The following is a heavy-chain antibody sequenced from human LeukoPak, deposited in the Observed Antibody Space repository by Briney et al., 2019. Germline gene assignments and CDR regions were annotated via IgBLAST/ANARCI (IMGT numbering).Heavy chain of an antibody. J-gene: IGHJ6*02. CDR1: GGSFSGYY. CDR3: ARAPIVAGNYGMDV. Sequence: PSETLSLTCAVYGGSFSGYYWSWIRQPPGKGLEWIGEINHSGSTNYNPSLKSRVTISVDTSKNQFSLKLSSVTAADTAVYYCARAPIVAGNYGMDVWGQGTTVTVSS. D-gene: IGHD3-10*01. V-gene: IGHV4-34*01. CDR2: INHSGST.